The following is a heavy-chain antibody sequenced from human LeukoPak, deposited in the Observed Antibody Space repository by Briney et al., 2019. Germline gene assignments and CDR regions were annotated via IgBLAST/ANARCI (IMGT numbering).Heavy chain of an antibody. CDR3: ARPQGPSYYDSSGPLDY. V-gene: IGHV1-8*01. CDR2: MNPKSGNT. J-gene: IGHJ4*02. D-gene: IGHD3-22*01. CDR1: GYTFTSYV. Sequence: ASVKVSCKASGYTFTSYVINWVRQATGQGLEWMGWMNPKSGNTGYAQKFQGRVTMTRNTSISTAYMELSSLRSEDTAVYYCARPQGPSYYDSSGPLDYWGQGTLVTVSS.